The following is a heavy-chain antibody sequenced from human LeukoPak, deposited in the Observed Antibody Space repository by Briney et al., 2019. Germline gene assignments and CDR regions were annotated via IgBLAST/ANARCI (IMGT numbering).Heavy chain of an antibody. CDR3: ARDGRVGFFVY. CDR2: ISASSGHT. CDR1: VYTFTTYG. Sequence: SVKVSCKPSVYTFTTYGISCVAQAPGQELKYMASISASSGHTNYAQNLQGRVTLTTDTSTSTAYMELRSLKSDDTAVYCCARDGRVGFFVYWGQGNLVTVSS. D-gene: IGHD1-26*01. V-gene: IGHV1-18*01. J-gene: IGHJ4*02.